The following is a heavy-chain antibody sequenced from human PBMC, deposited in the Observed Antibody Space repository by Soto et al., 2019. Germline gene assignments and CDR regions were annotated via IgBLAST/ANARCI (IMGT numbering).Heavy chain of an antibody. Sequence: GGSLRLSCSSSGFTFHNFAMSWVRQAPGKGLEWVSGTIGSGGSSNYADSAKGRFAVSRDNTKSTLYLQMNALRAEDTAVYYCAKAGRYSGYDFFDSWGQGTLVTVSS. CDR3: AKAGRYSGYDFFDS. D-gene: IGHD5-12*01. CDR2: TIGSGGSS. CDR1: GFTFHNFA. J-gene: IGHJ4*02. V-gene: IGHV3-23*01.